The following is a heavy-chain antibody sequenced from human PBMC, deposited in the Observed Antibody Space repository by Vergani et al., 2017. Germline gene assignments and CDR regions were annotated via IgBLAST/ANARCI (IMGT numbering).Heavy chain of an antibody. J-gene: IGHJ6*03. Sequence: EVQLVESGGGLVQPGRSLRLSCAASGFTFDDYAMHWVRQAPGKGLEWVSGISWNSGSLGYAASVKGRFTISRDNAKNSLYLQMNSLRAEDTALYYCAKDSGSDYYYYMDVWGKGTTVTVSS. CDR2: ISWNSGSL. CDR3: AKDSGSDYYYYMDV. V-gene: IGHV3-9*01. CDR1: GFTFDDYA.